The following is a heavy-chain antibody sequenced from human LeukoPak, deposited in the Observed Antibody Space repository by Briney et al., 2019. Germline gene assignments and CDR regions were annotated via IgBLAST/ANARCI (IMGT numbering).Heavy chain of an antibody. D-gene: IGHD2-2*02. CDR3: ARAVGYCSSTSCYTPFDY. CDR1: SGSISSYY. CDR2: IYYSGST. J-gene: IGHJ4*02. Sequence: SETLSLTCTVSSGSISSYYWSWIRQPPGKGLEWIGYIYYSGSTNYNPSLKSRVTISVDTSKNQFSLKLSSVTAADTAVYYCARAVGYCSSTSCYTPFDYWGQGTLVTVSS. V-gene: IGHV4-59*01.